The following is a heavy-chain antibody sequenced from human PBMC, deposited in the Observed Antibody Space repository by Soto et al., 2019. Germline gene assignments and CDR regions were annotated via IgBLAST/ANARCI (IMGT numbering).Heavy chain of an antibody. CDR3: ARPAEGGYNYGY. J-gene: IGHJ4*02. Sequence: QVHLVQSGAEVKKPGASVKVSCKASGYTFTSYAMHWVRQAPGQRLEWMGWIDAGNGNTKYSQKFQGRVTITRDTSASTAYMELSSLRSEDTAVYYCARPAEGGYNYGYWGQGTLVTVSS. CDR1: GYTFTSYA. V-gene: IGHV1-3*01. D-gene: IGHD5-12*01. CDR2: IDAGNGNT.